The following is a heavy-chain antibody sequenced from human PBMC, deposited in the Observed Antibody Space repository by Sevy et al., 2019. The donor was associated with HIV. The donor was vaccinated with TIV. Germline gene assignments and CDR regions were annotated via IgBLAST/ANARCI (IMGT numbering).Heavy chain of an antibody. D-gene: IGHD3-16*01. Sequence: ASVKVSCKASGGTFDTYSISWLRQAPGQGLEWMGVIVPFFGTTKYAQMFQGRVTITADPSTNTAYMELSSLRSEDSAVFYCARDRDITFGGGDVFDIWGQGTMVTVSS. V-gene: IGHV1-69*13. CDR2: IVPFFGTT. CDR1: GGTFDTYS. J-gene: IGHJ3*02. CDR3: ARDRDITFGGGDVFDI.